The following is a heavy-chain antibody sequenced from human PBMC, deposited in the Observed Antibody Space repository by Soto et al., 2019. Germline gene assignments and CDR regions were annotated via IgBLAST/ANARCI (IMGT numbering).Heavy chain of an antibody. CDR1: GYSFAGYW. J-gene: IGHJ4*02. CDR2: IDPSDSQT. V-gene: IGHV5-10-1*01. CDR3: ARQIYDSDTGPNFQYYFDS. Sequence: GESLKISCKGSGYSFAGYWITWVRKKPGKGLEWMGRIDPSDSQTYYSPSFRGHVTISVTKSITTVFLQWSSLRASDTAMYYCARQIYDSDTGPNFQYYFDSWGQGTPVTVSS. D-gene: IGHD3-22*01.